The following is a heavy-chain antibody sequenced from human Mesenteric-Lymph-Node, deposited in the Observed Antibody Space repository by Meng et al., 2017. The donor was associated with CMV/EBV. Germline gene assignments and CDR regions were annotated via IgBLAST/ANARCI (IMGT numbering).Heavy chain of an antibody. CDR2: IYHSGST. Sequence: VSGGSISSSNWWSWARQPPGKGLEWTGEIYHSGSTNYNPSLKSRVTISVDKSKNQFSLKLSSVTAAETAVYYCARYSGYDEYYFDYWGQGTLVTVSS. J-gene: IGHJ4*02. D-gene: IGHD5-12*01. V-gene: IGHV4-4*02. CDR3: ARYSGYDEYYFDY. CDR1: GGSISSSNW.